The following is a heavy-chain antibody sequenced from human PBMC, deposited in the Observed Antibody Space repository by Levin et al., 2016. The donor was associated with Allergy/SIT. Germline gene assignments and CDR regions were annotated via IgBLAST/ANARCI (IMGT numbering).Heavy chain of an antibody. CDR3: ARDDVMLKYSGSYHWFDP. CDR2: INAGNGNT. V-gene: IGHV1-3*01. J-gene: IGHJ5*02. Sequence: WVRQAPGQRLEWMGWINAGNGNTKYSQKFQGRVTITRDTSASTAYMELSSLRSEDTAVYYCARDDVMLKYSGSYHWFDPWGQGTLVTVPQ. D-gene: IGHD1-26*01.